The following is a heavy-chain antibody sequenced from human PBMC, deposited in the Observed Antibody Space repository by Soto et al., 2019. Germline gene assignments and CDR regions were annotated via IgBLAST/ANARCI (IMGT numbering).Heavy chain of an antibody. CDR3: ATSVNSAMAFDY. Sequence: QVQLVQSGAVVKKPGASVKVSCKASGYTFTHYYMHWVRQAPGQGLEWMGIINPNGGSTTYAQRFRAGLTMTRDTSTSTDYMELSSLRSEDSAVYYCATSVNSAMAFDYWGQGTLVTVSS. CDR1: GYTFTHYY. J-gene: IGHJ4*02. V-gene: IGHV1-46*01. D-gene: IGHD5-18*01. CDR2: INPNGGST.